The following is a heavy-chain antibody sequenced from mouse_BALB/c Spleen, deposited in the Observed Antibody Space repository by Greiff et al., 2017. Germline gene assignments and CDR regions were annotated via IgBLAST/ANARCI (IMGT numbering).Heavy chain of an antibody. V-gene: IGHV5-9-4*01. Sequence: DVKLQESGGGLVKPGGSLKLSCAASGFTFSSYAMSWVRQSPEKRLEWVAEISSGGSYTYYPDTVTGRFTISRDNAKNTLYLEMSSLRSEDTAMYYCAKTYYYEGFAYWGQGTLVTVSA. CDR1: GFTFSSYA. CDR3: AKTYYYEGFAY. CDR2: ISSGGSYT. J-gene: IGHJ3*01. D-gene: IGHD1-1*01.